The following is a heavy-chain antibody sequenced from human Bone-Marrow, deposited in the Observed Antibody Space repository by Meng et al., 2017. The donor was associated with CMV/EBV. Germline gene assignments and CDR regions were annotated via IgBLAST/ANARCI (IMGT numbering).Heavy chain of an antibody. J-gene: IGHJ4*02. Sequence: GESLKISCAASGFTFSGHNMHWVRQAPGKGLEWVALILSDGSNKYYAESVRGRFTISRDNSKNTLYLQMNSMRVEDRAVYYCAKDATINNAEGRHIDIWGQGTLVTVSS. D-gene: IGHD3-10*01. CDR3: AKDATINNAEGRHIDI. CDR1: GFTFSGHN. V-gene: IGHV3-30*18. CDR2: ILSDGSNK.